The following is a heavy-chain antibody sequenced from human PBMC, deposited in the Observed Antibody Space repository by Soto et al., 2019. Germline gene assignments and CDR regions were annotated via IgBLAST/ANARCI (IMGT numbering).Heavy chain of an antibody. V-gene: IGHV1-46*01. D-gene: IGHD3-10*01. CDR1: GYTFASYY. J-gene: IGHJ6*02. CDR2: INPSGGST. Sequence: ASVKVSCKASGYTFASYYMHWVRQAPGRGLEWMGIINPSGGSTSYAQKFQGRVTMTRDTSTSTVYMELSSLRSEDTAVYYCAREARQLWFGELFGSYYYYGMDVWGQGTTVTVSS. CDR3: AREARQLWFGELFGSYYYYGMDV.